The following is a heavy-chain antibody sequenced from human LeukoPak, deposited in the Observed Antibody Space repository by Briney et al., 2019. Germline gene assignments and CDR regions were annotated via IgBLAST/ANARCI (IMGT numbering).Heavy chain of an antibody. V-gene: IGHV3-23*01. Sequence: GGSLRLSCAASGFTFNNYAMSWVRQAPGKGLEWFSVISAGGVHTYYADSVKGRFAISRDNSRNTVYLQMNSLRAEDTAVYYCAKDTYCSSTSCSNDYWGQGTLVTVSS. J-gene: IGHJ4*02. CDR3: AKDTYCSSTSCSNDY. CDR1: GFTFNNYA. D-gene: IGHD2-2*01. CDR2: ISAGGVHT.